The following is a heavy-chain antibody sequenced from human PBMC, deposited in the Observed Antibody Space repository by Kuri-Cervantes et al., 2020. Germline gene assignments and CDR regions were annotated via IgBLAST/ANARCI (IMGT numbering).Heavy chain of an antibody. CDR2: IYYSGST. Sequence: SETLSLTCTVSGGSVSIGSYYWSWIRQPPGKGLEWIGYIYYSGSTNYNPSLKSRVTISVDTSKNQFSLKLSSVTAADTAVYYCARDQGSDYYDSSGDAAFDIWGQGTMVTVSS. CDR1: GGSVSIGSYY. J-gene: IGHJ3*02. CDR3: ARDQGSDYYDSSGDAAFDI. V-gene: IGHV4-61*01. D-gene: IGHD3-22*01.